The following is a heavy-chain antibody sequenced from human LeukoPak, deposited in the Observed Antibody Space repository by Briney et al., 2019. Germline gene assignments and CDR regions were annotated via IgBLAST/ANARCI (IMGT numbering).Heavy chain of an antibody. Sequence: GGSLRLSCAASGFTFSSYWMNWVRQAPGKGLEWVADIKQDGSEKYYVGSVKGRFTISRDNAKNSMYLQMNSLRAEDTAVYYCARWDIRGSAHQLDYWGRGTLVTVSS. CDR1: GFTFSSYW. CDR2: IKQDGSEK. CDR3: ARWDIRGSAHQLDY. V-gene: IGHV3-7*01. D-gene: IGHD5-12*01. J-gene: IGHJ4*02.